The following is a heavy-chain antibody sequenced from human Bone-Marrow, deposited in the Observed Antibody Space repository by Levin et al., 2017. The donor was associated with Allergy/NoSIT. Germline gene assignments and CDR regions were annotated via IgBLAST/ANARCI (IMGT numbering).Heavy chain of an antibody. CDR2: ISSSSSYI. J-gene: IGHJ5*02. V-gene: IGHV3-21*01. CDR1: GFTFSSYS. D-gene: IGHD3-16*01. Sequence: GGSLRLSCAASGFTFSSYSMNWVRQAPGKGLEWVSSISSSSSYIYYADSVKGRFTISRDNAKNSLYLQMNSLRAEDTAVYYCARDRSLGWFDPWGQGTLVTVSS. CDR3: ARDRSLGWFDP.